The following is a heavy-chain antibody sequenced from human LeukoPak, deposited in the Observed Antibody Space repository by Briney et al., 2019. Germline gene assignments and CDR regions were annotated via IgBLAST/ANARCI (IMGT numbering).Heavy chain of an antibody. V-gene: IGHV3-23*01. D-gene: IGHD3-9*01. CDR3: ARDSFPVLRYFDWLLF. CDR2: ISGSGGST. J-gene: IGHJ4*02. CDR1: GFTFSSYA. Sequence: GGSLRLSCAASGFTFSSYAMSWVRQAPGKGLEWVSAISGSGGSTYYADSVKGRFTISRDNSKNTLYLQMNSLRAEDTAVYYCARDSFPVLRYFDWLLFGGQGTLVTASS.